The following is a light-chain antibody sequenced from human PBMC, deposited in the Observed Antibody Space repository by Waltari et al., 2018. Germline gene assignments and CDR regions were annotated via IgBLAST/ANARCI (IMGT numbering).Light chain of an antibody. V-gene: IGKV1-9*01. Sequence: DIHLTQSPYYLSASVGDRATITCRSSRSISSYLAWYQQKPGKAPKLLIYAASTLQSGVPVRFSGSGSGTEFTLTISSLQAEDVATYYCQQVNTYSWTFGQGTKVEIK. CDR1: RSISSY. CDR2: AAS. J-gene: IGKJ1*01. CDR3: QQVNTYSWT.